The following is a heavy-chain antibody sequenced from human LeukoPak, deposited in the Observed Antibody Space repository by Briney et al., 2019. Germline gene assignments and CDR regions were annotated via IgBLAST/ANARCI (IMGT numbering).Heavy chain of an antibody. CDR2: IIPIFGTA. Sequence: SVKVSCKASGGTFSSYAISWVRQAPGQGLEWMGGIIPIFGTANYAQKFQGRVTITADESTSTAYMELSSLRSEDTAVYYCAGARGYYYDSSGYLDHWGQGTLVTVSS. V-gene: IGHV1-69*13. D-gene: IGHD3-22*01. J-gene: IGHJ4*02. CDR3: AGARGYYYDSSGYLDH. CDR1: GGTFSSYA.